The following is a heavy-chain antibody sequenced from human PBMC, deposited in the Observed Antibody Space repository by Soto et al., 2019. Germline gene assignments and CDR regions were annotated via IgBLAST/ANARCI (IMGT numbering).Heavy chain of an antibody. V-gene: IGHV1-18*01. Sequence: ASVKVSCKASGYTFTSYGISWVRQAPGQGLEWMGWISAYNGNTNYAQKLQGRVTMTTDTSTSTAYMELRSLRSDDTAVYYCARVCPAVAGRCYYYGMDVWGQGTTVTVSS. D-gene: IGHD6-19*01. CDR2: ISAYNGNT. CDR3: ARVCPAVAGRCYYYGMDV. J-gene: IGHJ6*02. CDR1: GYTFTSYG.